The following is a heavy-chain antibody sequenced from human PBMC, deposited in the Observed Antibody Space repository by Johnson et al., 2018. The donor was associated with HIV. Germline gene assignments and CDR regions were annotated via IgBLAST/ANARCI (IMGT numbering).Heavy chain of an antibody. D-gene: IGHD2-8*02. CDR1: GFTFNSYA. J-gene: IGHJ3*02. V-gene: IGHV3-30*02. CDR2: IRFDGSNK. Sequence: VQLVESGGGVVQPGGSLRLSCAASGFTFNSYAMHWVRQAPGKGLEWVAFIRFDGSNKYYADSVKGRLIMSRDNSKNTLYLQMNSLRAEDTSVYYCARDLVRASHAFDIWGQGTMVTVSS. CDR3: ARDLVRASHAFDI.